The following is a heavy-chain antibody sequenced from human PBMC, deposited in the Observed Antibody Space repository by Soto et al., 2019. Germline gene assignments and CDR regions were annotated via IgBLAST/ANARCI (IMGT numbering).Heavy chain of an antibody. V-gene: IGHV4-30-4*01. Sequence: PSETLSLTCTVSGGSISSGDYYWSWIRQPPGKGLEWIGYIYYSGSTYYSPSLKSRVTISVDTSKNQFSLKLSSVTAADTAVYYCARGSSYVDLDYWGQGTLVTVSS. CDR2: IYYSGST. D-gene: IGHD5-18*01. CDR1: GGSISSGDYY. CDR3: ARGSSYVDLDY. J-gene: IGHJ4*02.